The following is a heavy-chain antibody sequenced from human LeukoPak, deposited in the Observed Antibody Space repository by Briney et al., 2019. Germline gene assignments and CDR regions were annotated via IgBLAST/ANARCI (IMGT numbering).Heavy chain of an antibody. J-gene: IGHJ6*02. Sequence: SVKFSCKASGGTFSSYAMRWVRQAPGQGREWMGGMIPIFGTAKYTQQFQGRVTITADESTSTAYMELSSLRSEDTAVYYCARANPDFSSSWYDEALRRSRYYYYYGMDVWGQGTTVTVSS. CDR2: MIPIFGTA. D-gene: IGHD6-13*01. CDR3: ARANPDFSSSWYDEALRRSRYYYYYGMDV. V-gene: IGHV1-69*01. CDR1: GGTFSSYA.